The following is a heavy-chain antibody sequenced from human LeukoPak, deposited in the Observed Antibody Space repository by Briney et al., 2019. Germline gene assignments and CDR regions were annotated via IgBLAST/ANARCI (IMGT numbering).Heavy chain of an antibody. D-gene: IGHD6-13*01. CDR2: INPSGGST. J-gene: IGHJ4*02. CDR1: GYTFTSYY. CDR3: AREMAASAGFDY. Sequence: ASVTVSCMASGYTFTSYYINWVRQAPGQGLEWMGIINPSGGSTSYAQKFQGRVTMTRDTSTSTVYMDLSSLRSEDTAVYYCAREMAASAGFDYWEQRTLVTVPS. V-gene: IGHV1-46*01.